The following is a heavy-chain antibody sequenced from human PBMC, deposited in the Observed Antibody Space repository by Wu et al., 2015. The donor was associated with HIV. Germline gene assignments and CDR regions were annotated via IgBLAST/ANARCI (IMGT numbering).Heavy chain of an antibody. Sequence: QVQLLQSGAEVKNPGSSVRVSYKASGATFTSYALSWVRQAPGQGLEWMGRLIPMYGTANYAQKFQGRVTITADESTSTAYMDVSSLRSDDTAVYYCAGGGGRTSMDPFDFWGQGTLVTVSS. CDR2: LIPMYGTA. D-gene: IGHD5-18*01. J-gene: IGHJ4*02. CDR3: AGGGGRTSMDPFDF. CDR1: GATFTSYA. V-gene: IGHV1-69*13.